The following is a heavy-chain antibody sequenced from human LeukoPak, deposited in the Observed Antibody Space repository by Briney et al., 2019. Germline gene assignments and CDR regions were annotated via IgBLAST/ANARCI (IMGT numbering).Heavy chain of an antibody. CDR1: APSFGSYG. Sequence: GPCLSLSCPLSAPSFGSYGTGSVSQHPGDGIGLLSAISGSGGSTYYAHSVKGPFTIYRDNSKNTLYQQMNSLRAEDTAVYDCAKGGITMIVVVINPFDYWGQGTLVTVSS. V-gene: IGHV3-23*01. D-gene: IGHD3-22*01. J-gene: IGHJ4*02. CDR3: AKGGITMIVVVINPFDY. CDR2: ISGSGGST.